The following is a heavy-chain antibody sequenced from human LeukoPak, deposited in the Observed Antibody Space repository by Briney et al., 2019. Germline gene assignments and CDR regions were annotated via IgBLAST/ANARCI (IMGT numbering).Heavy chain of an antibody. CDR1: GFTFSSYA. CDR3: VEDSFDYYGSPSIHPNWFDP. J-gene: IGHJ5*02. D-gene: IGHD3-10*01. CDR2: ISSNGGST. V-gene: IGHV3-64D*06. Sequence: GGSLRLSCSASGFTFSSYAMHWVRQAPGKGLEYVSAISSNGGSTYYADSVKGRFTISRDNSKNTLYLQMSSLRAEDTAVYYCVEDSFDYYGSPSIHPNWFDPWGQGTLVTVSS.